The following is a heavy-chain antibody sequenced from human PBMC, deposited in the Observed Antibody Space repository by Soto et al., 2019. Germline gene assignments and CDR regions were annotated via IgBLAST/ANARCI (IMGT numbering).Heavy chain of an antibody. J-gene: IGHJ4*02. V-gene: IGHV3-30-3*01. Sequence: GGSLRLSCAASGFTFSSYAMHWVRQAPGKGLEWVAVISYDGSNKYYSDSVKGRFTISRDNSKNTLYLQMNSLRAEDTAVYYCARVPHSSGWIDYWGQGTLVTVSS. D-gene: IGHD6-19*01. CDR2: ISYDGSNK. CDR1: GFTFSSYA. CDR3: ARVPHSSGWIDY.